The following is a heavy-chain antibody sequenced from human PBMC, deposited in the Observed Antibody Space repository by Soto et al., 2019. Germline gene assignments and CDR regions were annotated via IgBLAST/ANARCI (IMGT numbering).Heavy chain of an antibody. D-gene: IGHD6-19*01. CDR2: ISYDGSNK. J-gene: IGHJ4*02. Sequence: QVQLVESGGGVVQPGRSLRLSCAASGFTFSSYGMHWVRQAPGKGLEWVAVISYDGSNKYYADSVKGRFTISRDNSKNTLDLQINSLRAEDTAVYYCAKPDSSGWGGVDYWGQGTLVTVSS. V-gene: IGHV3-30*18. CDR1: GFTFSSYG. CDR3: AKPDSSGWGGVDY.